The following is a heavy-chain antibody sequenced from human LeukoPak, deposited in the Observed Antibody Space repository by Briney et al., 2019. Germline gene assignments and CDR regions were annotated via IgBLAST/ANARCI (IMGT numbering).Heavy chain of an antibody. D-gene: IGHD3-10*01. Sequence: GGSLRLSCAASGFTFSSYGMHWVRQAPGKGLEWVAVIWYDGSNKYYADSVKGRFTISRDNSKNTLYLQMNSLRAEDTAVYYCARGMVRGVINYYYSGMDVWGKGTTVTVSS. CDR3: ARGMVRGVINYYYSGMDV. V-gene: IGHV3-33*01. CDR2: IWYDGSNK. CDR1: GFTFSSYG. J-gene: IGHJ6*04.